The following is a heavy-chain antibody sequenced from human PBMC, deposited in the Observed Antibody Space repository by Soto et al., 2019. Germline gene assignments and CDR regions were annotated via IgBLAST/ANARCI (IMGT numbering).Heavy chain of an antibody. CDR3: ARQIYDSDTGPNFQYYFDS. J-gene: IGHJ4*02. D-gene: IGHD3-22*01. CDR1: GCSISSGGYS. V-gene: IGHV4-30-2*01. CDR2: IYHSGST. Sequence: SETLSLTCSVSGCSISSGGYSWSWIRQPPGKGLEWIGYIYHSGSTYYNPSLKSRVTISVDRSKNQFSLKLSSVTAADTAMYYCARQIYDSDTGPNFQYYFDSWGQGTPVTVSS.